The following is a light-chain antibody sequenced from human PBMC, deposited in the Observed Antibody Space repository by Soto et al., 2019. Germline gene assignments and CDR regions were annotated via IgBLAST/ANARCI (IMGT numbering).Light chain of an antibody. Sequence: EIVMAQCRVTVPFSAVEVFTLSFMAIQSVSSSYLAWYQQKPGQAPRLLIYGASSRATGIPDRFSGSGSGTDFTLTISRLEPEDFAVYYCQQYGSSPSRTFGQGTKVDIK. CDR2: GAS. V-gene: IGKV3-20*01. CDR1: QSVSSSY. CDR3: QQYGSSPSRT. J-gene: IGKJ1*01.